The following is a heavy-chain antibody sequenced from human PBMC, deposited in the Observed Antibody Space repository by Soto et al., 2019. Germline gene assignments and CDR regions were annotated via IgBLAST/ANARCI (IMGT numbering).Heavy chain of an antibody. CDR1: GFTFSKNA. CDR3: AKDIAVAGIPRDYYYGMDV. V-gene: IGHV3-30*04. D-gene: IGHD6-19*01. J-gene: IGHJ6*02. Sequence: PGGSLRLSCAASGFTFSKNAMHWVRQAPGKGLEWVAVISYDGSNKYSADSVKGRFTISRDNSKNTLYLQMNSLRAEDTAVYYCAKDIAVAGIPRDYYYGMDVWGQGTTVTVSS. CDR2: ISYDGSNK.